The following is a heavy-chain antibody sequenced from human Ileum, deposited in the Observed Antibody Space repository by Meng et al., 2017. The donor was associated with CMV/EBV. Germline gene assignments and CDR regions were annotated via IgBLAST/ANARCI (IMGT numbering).Heavy chain of an antibody. V-gene: IGHV3-30-3*01. CDR3: ARGRHCTNSYCVFRYGLDV. CDR1: GFPFSNFA. D-gene: IGHD2-8*01. Sequence: GESLKISCAASGFPFSNFAMHWVRPAPGKGLEWLAVISHDGNTIFHADSMKGRFNISRDNSKNTVHLQISSLRPEDKAIYYCARGRHCTNSYCVFRYGLDVWGQGTTVTVSS. J-gene: IGHJ6*02. CDR2: ISHDGNTI.